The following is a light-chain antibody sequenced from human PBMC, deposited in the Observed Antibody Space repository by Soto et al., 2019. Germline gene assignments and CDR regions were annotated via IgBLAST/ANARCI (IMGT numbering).Light chain of an antibody. Sequence: EIVLTQSPATLSLSPGERATLSCRASQSVSSYLAGYQQKPGQAPRLLIYDASNRATGIPARFSGSGSGTDFTLTISSLEPEYFAVYYCQQRSNWPPTFCQGTKLEIK. CDR3: QQRSNWPPT. J-gene: IGKJ2*01. CDR2: DAS. CDR1: QSVSSY. V-gene: IGKV3-11*01.